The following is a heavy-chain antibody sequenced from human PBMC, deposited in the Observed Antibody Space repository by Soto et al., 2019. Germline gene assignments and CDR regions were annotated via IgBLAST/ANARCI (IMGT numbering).Heavy chain of an antibody. Sequence: SVKVSCKASGGTFSSYTISWVRQAPGQGLEWMGRIIPILGIANYAQKFQGRVTITADKSTSTAYMELSSLRSEDTAVYYCALALYGQTYYYYYMDVWGKGTTVTVSS. J-gene: IGHJ6*03. CDR3: ALALYGQTYYYYYMDV. CDR1: GGTFSSYT. CDR2: IIPILGIA. V-gene: IGHV1-69*02. D-gene: IGHD2-2*02.